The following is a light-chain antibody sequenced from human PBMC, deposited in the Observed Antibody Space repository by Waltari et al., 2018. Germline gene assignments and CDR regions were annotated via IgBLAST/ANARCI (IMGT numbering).Light chain of an antibody. CDR1: QPIDTY. Sequence: DVQMAQSPSSLSASVGARVTITCRASQPIDTYLHWYQQKPGKAPNLLIYAASNLQSGVPSRFSGSGSGTDFSLTITNLQPEDFATYYCQQGDKMPLTFGGGTKVDIK. CDR3: QQGDKMPLT. J-gene: IGKJ4*01. CDR2: AAS. V-gene: IGKV1-39*01.